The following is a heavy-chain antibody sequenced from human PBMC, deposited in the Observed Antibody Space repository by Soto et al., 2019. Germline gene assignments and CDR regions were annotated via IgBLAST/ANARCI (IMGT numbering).Heavy chain of an antibody. CDR2: IYYSGST. J-gene: IGHJ3*02. CDR3: ARDRTGPRDGYGPHLEQYYDSLLGDAFDI. V-gene: IGHV4-59*01. Sequence: SETLSLTCTVSGGSISSYYWSWIRQPPGKGLEWIGYIYYSGSTNYNPSLKSRVTISVDTSKNQFSLKLSSVTAADTAVYYCARDRTGPRDGYGPHLEQYYDSLLGDAFDIWGQGTMVTVSS. D-gene: IGHD3-22*01. CDR1: GGSISSYY.